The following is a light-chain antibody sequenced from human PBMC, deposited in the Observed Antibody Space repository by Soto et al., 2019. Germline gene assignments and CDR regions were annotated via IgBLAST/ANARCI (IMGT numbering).Light chain of an antibody. J-gene: IGLJ3*02. Sequence: QPVLTQPPSASGTPGQRVTISCSGSSSNIGSNYVFWYQQLPGAAPKLLIYSNNLRPSGVPDRFSGSKSGTSASLAISGLQSEDEADYYCAAWDDSLSGVVFGGGTKLTVL. CDR1: SSNIGSNY. CDR2: SNN. V-gene: IGLV1-47*02. CDR3: AAWDDSLSGVV.